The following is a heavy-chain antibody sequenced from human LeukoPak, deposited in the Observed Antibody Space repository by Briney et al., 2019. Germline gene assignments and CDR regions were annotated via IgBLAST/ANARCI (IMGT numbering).Heavy chain of an antibody. J-gene: IGHJ4*02. CDR1: GFTFDDYG. CDR3: AKQWLAHSFDY. CDR2: ISWNGAYI. D-gene: IGHD6-19*01. V-gene: IGHV3-9*01. Sequence: GKSLRLSCATSGFTFDDYGMHWVRQPPGKGLEWISGISWNGAYIRYADSVKGRFTISRDNAKNSLYLQMNSLRAEDTAVYYCAKQWLAHSFDYWGQGTLVTVSS.